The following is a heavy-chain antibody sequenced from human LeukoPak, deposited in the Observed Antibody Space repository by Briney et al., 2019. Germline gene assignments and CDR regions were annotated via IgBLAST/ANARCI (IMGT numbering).Heavy chain of an antibody. D-gene: IGHD3-9*01. V-gene: IGHV3-23*01. CDR3: AKGAIGFSPLTGYSYPLPYFDY. CDR1: GFTFSSYA. CDR2: ISGSGGST. J-gene: IGHJ4*02. Sequence: PRGSLRLSCAASGFTFSSYAMSWVRQAPGKGLEWVSAISGSGGSTYYADSVKGRFTISRDNSKNTLYLQMNSLRAEDTAVYYCAKGAIGFSPLTGYSYPLPYFDYWGQGTLVIVSS.